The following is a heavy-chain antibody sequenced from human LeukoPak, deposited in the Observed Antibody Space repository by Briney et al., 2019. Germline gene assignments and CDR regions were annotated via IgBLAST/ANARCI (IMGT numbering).Heavy chain of an antibody. J-gene: IGHJ4*02. CDR2: IIPILGIA. V-gene: IGHV1-69*04. CDR1: GGTFSSYA. D-gene: IGHD5-12*01. Sequence: SSVKVSCKASGGTFSSYAISWVRQAPGQGLEWMGRIIPILGIANYAQKFQGRVTITADKSTSTAYMELSSLRSEDTAVYYCARSTITGYYFDYWGQGTLVTVSS. CDR3: ARSTITGYYFDY.